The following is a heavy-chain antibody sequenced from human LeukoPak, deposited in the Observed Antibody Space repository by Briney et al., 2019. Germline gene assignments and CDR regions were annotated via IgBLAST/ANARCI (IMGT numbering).Heavy chain of an antibody. D-gene: IGHD3-22*01. CDR2: INHSGST. CDR3: ARAWYCYDSSGYYPFDY. Sequence: PSETLSLTWAVYGRSFSVYYWSWIRQPPGKGLEWIGEINHSGSTNYNPSLKSRVTISVDTSKNQSSLKLSSVTAADTAVYYCARAWYCYDSSGYYPFDYWGQGTLVTVSS. CDR1: GRSFSVYY. J-gene: IGHJ4*02. V-gene: IGHV4-34*01.